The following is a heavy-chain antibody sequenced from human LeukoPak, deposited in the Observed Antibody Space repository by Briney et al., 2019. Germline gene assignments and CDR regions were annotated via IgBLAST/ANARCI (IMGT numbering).Heavy chain of an antibody. CDR1: GGTFSSYA. CDR2: IIPILGIA. D-gene: IGHD5-18*01. J-gene: IGHJ4*02. V-gene: IGHV1-69*04. Sequence: GASVKVSCKASGGTFSSYAISWVRQAPGQGLEWMGRIIPILGIANYAQKFQGRVTITADKSTSTAYMELSSLRSEDTAVYYCARDSTAMDPSVFWGQGTLVTVSS. CDR3: ARDSTAMDPSVF.